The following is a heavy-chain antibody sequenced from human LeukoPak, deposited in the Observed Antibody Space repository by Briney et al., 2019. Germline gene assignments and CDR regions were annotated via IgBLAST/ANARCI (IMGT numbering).Heavy chain of an antibody. Sequence: PSETLSLTCTVSGGSISSYYWSWIRQPAAKGLEWIGRIYTSGSTNYNPSLKSRVTMSVDTSKNQFSLKLSSVTAADTAVYYCATYYHSGRDGYNSPYDAFDIWGQGTMVTVSS. CDR2: IYTSGST. D-gene: IGHD5-24*01. J-gene: IGHJ3*02. CDR1: GGSISSYY. CDR3: ATYYHSGRDGYNSPYDAFDI. V-gene: IGHV4-4*07.